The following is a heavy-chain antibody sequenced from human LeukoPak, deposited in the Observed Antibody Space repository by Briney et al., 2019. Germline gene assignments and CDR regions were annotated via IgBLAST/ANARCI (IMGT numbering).Heavy chain of an antibody. CDR3: ARVPVCLDCYSPQFDY. CDR1: GYTFTSYY. V-gene: IGHV1-46*01. D-gene: IGHD2-21*02. Sequence: GASVKVSCKASGYTFTSYYMHWVRQAPGQGLEWMGIINPSGGSTSYAQKFQGRVTMTRDTSTSTVYMELSSLRSEDTAVYYCARVPVCLDCYSPQFDYWGQGTLVTVSS. CDR2: INPSGGST. J-gene: IGHJ4*02.